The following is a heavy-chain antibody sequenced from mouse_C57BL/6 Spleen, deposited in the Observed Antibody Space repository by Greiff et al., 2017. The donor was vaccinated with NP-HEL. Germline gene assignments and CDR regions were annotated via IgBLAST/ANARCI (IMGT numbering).Heavy chain of an antibody. CDR1: GYTFTSYW. CDR3: ARTEGMGYDGYFWFAY. J-gene: IGHJ3*01. V-gene: IGHV1-59*01. D-gene: IGHD2-3*01. Sequence: QVQLQQPGAELVRPGTSVKLSCKASGYTFTSYWMHWVKQRPGQGLEWIGVIDPSDSYTNYNQKFKGKATLTVDTSSSTAYMQLSSLTSEDSAVYYGARTEGMGYDGYFWFAYWGQGTLVTVSA. CDR2: IDPSDSYT.